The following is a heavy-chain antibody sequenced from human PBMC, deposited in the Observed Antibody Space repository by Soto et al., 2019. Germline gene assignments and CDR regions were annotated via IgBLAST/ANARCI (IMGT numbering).Heavy chain of an antibody. CDR1: GRSISSYY. J-gene: IGHJ4*02. CDR2: IYYSGST. V-gene: IGHV4-59*08. Sequence: QVQLQESGPGLVKPSETLSLTCTVSGRSISSYYWSWIRQPPGKGLEWIGYIYYSGSTNYNPSLKSRVTISVDTSKNQFSLKLSSVTAADTAVYYGARRYGDYFDYWGQGTLVTVSS. D-gene: IGHD4-17*01. CDR3: ARRYGDYFDY.